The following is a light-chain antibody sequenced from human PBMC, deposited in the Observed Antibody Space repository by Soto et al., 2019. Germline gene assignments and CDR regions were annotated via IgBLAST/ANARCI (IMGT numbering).Light chain of an antibody. J-gene: IGKJ2*01. CDR2: DAS. CDR3: QQYSSHSNT. Sequence: DIQMTQSPATLSASVGDSVTITCRASQSVSEWLAWYQQKPGKAPKLLIYDASSLESGVPSRFSGSGSGTEFTLTITSLQPDDFATYYCQQYSSHSNTFGRGTKLEYK. V-gene: IGKV1-5*01. CDR1: QSVSEW.